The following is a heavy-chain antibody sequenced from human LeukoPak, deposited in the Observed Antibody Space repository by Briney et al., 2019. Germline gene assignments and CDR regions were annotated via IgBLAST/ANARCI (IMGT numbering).Heavy chain of an antibody. CDR3: VRVGSVVATMSNY. V-gene: IGHV1-18*04. J-gene: IGHJ4*02. CDR2: IAAYNSKT. D-gene: IGHD5-12*01. CDR1: GYNFARYG. Sequence: ASVKVSCKTSGYNFARYGVTWVRQAPGRGLEWMGWIAAYNSKTDFAQKVRDRLVLTTDTSTSTAYMELRNLTSDDTAVYYCVRVGSVVATMSNYWGQGTLVLVSS.